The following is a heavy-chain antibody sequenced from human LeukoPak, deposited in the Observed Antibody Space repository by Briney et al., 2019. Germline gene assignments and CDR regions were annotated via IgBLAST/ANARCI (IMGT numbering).Heavy chain of an antibody. D-gene: IGHD3-9*01. CDR3: AKAQAPYCDILTGYSPDY. V-gene: IGHV3-23*01. CDR2: ISGSGGST. J-gene: IGHJ4*02. CDR1: GFTFSSYA. Sequence: GGSLRLSCAASGFTFSSYAMSWVRQAPGKGLEWVSAISGSGGSTYYADSVKGRFTISRDNSKNMLYLQMNSLRAEDTAVYYCAKAQAPYCDILTGYSPDYWGRGTLVTVSS.